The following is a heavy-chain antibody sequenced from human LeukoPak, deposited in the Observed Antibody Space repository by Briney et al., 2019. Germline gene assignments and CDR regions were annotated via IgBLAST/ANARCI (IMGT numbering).Heavy chain of an antibody. CDR2: IIPIDGTA. Sequence: AASVKVSCKASRDTFTRCAFSWVRQAPGQGLEWMGGIIPIDGTANFAQKFQGRVTITADQSTSTAYMELSSLRSEDTAIYSCARAPGATVRAFDIWGQGTLVTVSS. CDR1: RDTFTRCA. J-gene: IGHJ3*02. D-gene: IGHD3-10*01. V-gene: IGHV1-69*01. CDR3: ARAPGATVRAFDI.